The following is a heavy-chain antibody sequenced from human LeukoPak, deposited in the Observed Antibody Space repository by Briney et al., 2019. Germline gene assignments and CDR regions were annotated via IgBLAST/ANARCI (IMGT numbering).Heavy chain of an antibody. J-gene: IGHJ3*02. CDR3: ARPDYGGNRGSFDI. Sequence: ASVKVSCKASGYTFATYGISWVRQAPGQGLEWMGWISAYNGDTNYAQKLQGRVTMTTDTSTSTAYMELRSLRSDDTAVYYCARPDYGGNRGSFDIWGQGTMVTVSS. CDR1: GYTFATYG. V-gene: IGHV1-18*01. D-gene: IGHD4-23*01. CDR2: ISAYNGDT.